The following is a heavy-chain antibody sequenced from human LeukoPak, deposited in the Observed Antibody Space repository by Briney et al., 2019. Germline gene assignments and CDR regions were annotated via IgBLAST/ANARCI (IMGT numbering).Heavy chain of an antibody. CDR3: ARRVVVIAIHSNDAFDI. J-gene: IGHJ3*02. Sequence: SETLSLTCTVSGGSISSYYWSWIRQPPGKGLEWIGYIYYSGSTNYNPSLKSRVTISVDTSKNQFSLKLSSVTAEDTAVYYCARRVVVIAIHSNDAFDIRGQGTMVTVSS. D-gene: IGHD2-21*01. CDR2: IYYSGST. CDR1: GGSISSYY. V-gene: IGHV4-59*01.